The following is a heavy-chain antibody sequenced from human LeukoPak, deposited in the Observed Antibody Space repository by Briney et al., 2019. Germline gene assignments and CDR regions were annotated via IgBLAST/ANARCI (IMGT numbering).Heavy chain of an antibody. CDR1: GYTFTSYG. CDR3: ARVQGVLRYFDWLPFDY. V-gene: IGHV1-18*01. Sequence: ASVKVSCKASGYTFTSYGISWVRQAPGQGLEWMGWISAYNGNTNYAQKLQGRVTMTTDTSTSTAYVELRSLRSDDTAVYYCARVQGVLRYFDWLPFDYWGQGTLVTVSS. J-gene: IGHJ4*02. CDR2: ISAYNGNT. D-gene: IGHD3-9*01.